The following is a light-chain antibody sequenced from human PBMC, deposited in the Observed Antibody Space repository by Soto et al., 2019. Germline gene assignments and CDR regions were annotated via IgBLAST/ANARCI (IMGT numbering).Light chain of an antibody. CDR3: SSYSGDSTFV. CDR1: SSDVGTYNL. CDR2: EGS. J-gene: IGLJ2*01. V-gene: IGLV2-23*03. Sequence: QSALTQPASVSGSHGQSITVSCTGTSSDVGTYNLVSWYQQHPVKAPKLMIYEGSKRPSGVSNRFSGSKSGNTASLTISGLQAEDEADYYCSSYSGDSTFVFGGGTKLTVL.